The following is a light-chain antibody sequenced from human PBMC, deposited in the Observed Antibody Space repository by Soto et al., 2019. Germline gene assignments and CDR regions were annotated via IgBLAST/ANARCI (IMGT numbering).Light chain of an antibody. Sequence: DVVTTQSPLFLPVTLGQPAPISCRSSQSLVHSDGNTYLNWFQQRPGQSPRRLIYKVSNRDSGVPDRFSGSGSATDFTLKISRVEAEDVGVYYCMQGTLWPYTFGQGTKLEIK. CDR3: MQGTLWPYT. CDR1: QSLVHSDGNTY. V-gene: IGKV2-30*02. CDR2: KVS. J-gene: IGKJ2*01.